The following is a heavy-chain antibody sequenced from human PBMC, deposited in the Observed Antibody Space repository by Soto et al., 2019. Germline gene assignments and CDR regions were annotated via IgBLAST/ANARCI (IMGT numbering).Heavy chain of an antibody. CDR2: TGGGGVST. J-gene: IGHJ3*02. CDR1: GFTFRSYA. V-gene: IGHV3-23*01. Sequence: EVQLLESGGGLVEPGGSLRLSCAASGFTFRSYAMTWVRQAPGKGLEWVSYTGGGGVSTYFADSVKGRVTSSRDDSKNTLYLQMNSLRAEDTALYYCAKIVDGGSHHDAFDIWGQGTMVTVSS. D-gene: IGHD2-15*01. CDR3: AKIVDGGSHHDAFDI.